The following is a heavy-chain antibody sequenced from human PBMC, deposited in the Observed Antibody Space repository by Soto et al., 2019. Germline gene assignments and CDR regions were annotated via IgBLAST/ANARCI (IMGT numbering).Heavy chain of an antibody. V-gene: IGHV3-30-3*01. CDR3: ARDPGSGLPTFDY. D-gene: IGHD6-19*01. CDR1: GFTFNSYA. Sequence: QVQLVESGGGVVQPGRSLRLSCAASGFTFNSYAMHWVRQAPGKGLEWVAVISYDGGNKYYADSVKGRFTISRDNSKNTLYLQMNSLRAEDTAVYYCARDPGSGLPTFDYWGQGTLVTVSS. CDR2: ISYDGGNK. J-gene: IGHJ4*02.